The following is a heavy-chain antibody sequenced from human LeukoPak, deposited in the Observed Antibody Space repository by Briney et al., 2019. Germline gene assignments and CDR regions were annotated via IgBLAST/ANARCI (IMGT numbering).Heavy chain of an antibody. V-gene: IGHV4-39*07. J-gene: IGHJ6*03. CDR1: GGSISSSSYY. CDR3: ARGRSSMVRGYYYYYMDV. Sequence: TSETLSLTCTVSGGSISSSSYYWGWIRQPPGKGLEWIGSIHYSGSTNYNPSLKSRVTISVDTSKNQFSLKLSSVTAADTAVYYCARGRSSMVRGYYYYYMDVWGKGTTVTISS. CDR2: IHYSGST. D-gene: IGHD3-10*01.